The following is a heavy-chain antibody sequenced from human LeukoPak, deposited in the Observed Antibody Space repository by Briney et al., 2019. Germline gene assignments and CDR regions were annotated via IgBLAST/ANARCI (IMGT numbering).Heavy chain of an antibody. CDR2: ISGYNGNT. CDR3: ARDRRDGYRGYFDY. Sequence: GASVKVSCKASGYTFTGYYMHWVRQAPGQGLEWMGWISGYNGNTNYPQKLQGRVTMTTDTSTSTAYMELRSLRSDDTAVYYCARDRRDGYRGYFDYWGQGTLVTVSS. D-gene: IGHD5-24*01. J-gene: IGHJ4*02. V-gene: IGHV1-18*04. CDR1: GYTFTGYY.